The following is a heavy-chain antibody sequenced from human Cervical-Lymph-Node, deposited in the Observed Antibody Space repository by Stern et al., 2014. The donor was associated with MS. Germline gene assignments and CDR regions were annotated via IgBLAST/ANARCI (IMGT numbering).Heavy chain of an antibody. V-gene: IGHV1-18*01. CDR3: ARDKRHAFDY. CDR2: ISADSGNT. CDR1: GYTFTTYG. Sequence: LQLVESGTEVKKPGASVLVSCKASGYTFTTYGITWVRQAPGQGLEWIGLISADSGNTKYAQKFQDRVTMTRDTTTGTAYMEVRSLRSEDTAVYYCARDKRHAFDYWGQGTQVTVPS. J-gene: IGHJ4*02. D-gene: IGHD2-8*01.